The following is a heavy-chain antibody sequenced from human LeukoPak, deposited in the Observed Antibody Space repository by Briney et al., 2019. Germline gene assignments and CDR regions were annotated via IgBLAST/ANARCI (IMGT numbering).Heavy chain of an antibody. CDR2: ITSSSSHI. D-gene: IGHD1-26*01. CDR1: GFTFSQYN. J-gene: IGHJ3*01. V-gene: IGHV3-21*01. CDR3: ARGLGRSFDV. Sequence: KPGGSLRLPCEVSGFTFSQYNMNWVRQAPGKGLEWVSSITSSSSHINNANSVQGRFTISRDNAKNSLFLQMNSLRAEDTAVYYCARGLGRSFDVWGQGTMVTVSS.